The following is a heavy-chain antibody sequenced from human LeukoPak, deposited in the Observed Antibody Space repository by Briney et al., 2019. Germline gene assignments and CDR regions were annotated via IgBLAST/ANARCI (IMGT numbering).Heavy chain of an antibody. D-gene: IGHD3-22*01. CDR1: GYSFVSYC. CDR2: IYPKDSDT. Sequence: HGESLKISCKASGYSFVSYCIGWVRQMPGKGLEWMGIIYPKDSDTRYSPSFQGQVTISADKSISTVYLQWSSLKASDTAMYYCVVKNRDYDTSNIDYWGQGPLVTVSS. V-gene: IGHV5-51*01. CDR3: VVKNRDYDTSNIDY. J-gene: IGHJ4*02.